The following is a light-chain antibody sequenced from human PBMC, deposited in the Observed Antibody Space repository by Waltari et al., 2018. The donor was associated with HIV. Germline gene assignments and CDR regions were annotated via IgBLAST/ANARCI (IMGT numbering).Light chain of an antibody. J-gene: IGLJ2*01. CDR2: DVS. CDR1: SRDVGGYNY. CDR3: SSYTSSSPVV. Sequence: QSALTQPASVSGSPGQSITISCTGTSRDVGGYNYVSWYQQHPGKAPKLMIYDVSNRPSGVSNRFSGSKSANTSSLTISGLQAENEADYYCSSYTSSSPVVFGGGTKLTVL. V-gene: IGLV2-14*03.